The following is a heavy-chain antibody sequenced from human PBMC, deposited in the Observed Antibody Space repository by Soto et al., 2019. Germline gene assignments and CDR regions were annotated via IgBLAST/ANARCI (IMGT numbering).Heavy chain of an antibody. Sequence: GGSLRLSCAASGFTFSSYGMHWVRQAPGKGLEWVAVISYDGSNKYYADSVKGRFTISRDNSKDTLYLQMNSLRAEDTAVYYCAKDSHEWIQLWLPYFDYWGQGT. CDR3: AKDSHEWIQLWLPYFDY. CDR1: GFTFSSYG. D-gene: IGHD5-18*01. V-gene: IGHV3-30*18. CDR2: ISYDGSNK. J-gene: IGHJ4*02.